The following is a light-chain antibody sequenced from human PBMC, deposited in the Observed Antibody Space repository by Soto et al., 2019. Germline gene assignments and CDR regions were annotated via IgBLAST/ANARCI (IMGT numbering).Light chain of an antibody. CDR2: KTS. V-gene: IGKV1-5*03. J-gene: IGKJ1*01. CDR3: QQYNNYWT. Sequence: DIQMTQSPSTLSASVGDRVTITCRASQSISSWLAWYQQKPGKAPKLLIYKTSSLESGVPSRFSGSGSGTEFTLTISSLQPADFATYYCQQYNNYWTFGQGTKVEIK. CDR1: QSISSW.